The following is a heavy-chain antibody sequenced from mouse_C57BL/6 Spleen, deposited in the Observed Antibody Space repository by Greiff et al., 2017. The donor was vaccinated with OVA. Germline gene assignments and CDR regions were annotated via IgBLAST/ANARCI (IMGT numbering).Heavy chain of an antibody. J-gene: IGHJ2*01. D-gene: IGHD1-1*01. CDR3: ARLGTTVDFDY. CDR2: ISSGGSYT. Sequence: DVQLVESGGDLVKPGGSLKLSCAASGFTFSSYGMSWVRQTPDKRLEWVATISSGGSYTYYPDSVKGRFTISRDNAKNTLYLQMSSLKSEDTAMYYCARLGTTVDFDYWGQGTTLTVSS. V-gene: IGHV5-6*01. CDR1: GFTFSSYG.